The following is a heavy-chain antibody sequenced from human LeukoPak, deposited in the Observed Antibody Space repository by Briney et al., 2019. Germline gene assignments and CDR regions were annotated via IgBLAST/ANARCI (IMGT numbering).Heavy chain of an antibody. CDR2: INPSGGST. Sequence: GASVKVSCKASGYTFTSYYMHWVRQAPGQGLEWMGIINPSGGSTSYAQKFQGRVTMTRDTSTSTVYMELSSLRSEDTAVYYCARGLDLLWFGELGWFDPWGQGTLVTVSS. CDR1: GYTFTSYY. J-gene: IGHJ5*02. CDR3: ARGLDLLWFGELGWFDP. V-gene: IGHV1-46*01. D-gene: IGHD3-10*01.